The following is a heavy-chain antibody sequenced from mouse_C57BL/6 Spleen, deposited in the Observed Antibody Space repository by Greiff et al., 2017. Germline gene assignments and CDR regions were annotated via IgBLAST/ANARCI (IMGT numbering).Heavy chain of an antibody. CDR1: GFSLTSYG. CDR3: AKNPYYYGSSPLAMDY. D-gene: IGHD1-1*01. Sequence: VKLMESGPGLVQPSQSLSITCTVSGFSLTSYGVHWVRQPPGKGLEWLGVIWSGGSTDYNAAFISRLSISKDNSKSQVFFKMNSLQADDTAIYYCAKNPYYYGSSPLAMDYWGQGTSVTVSS. CDR2: IWSGGST. J-gene: IGHJ4*01. V-gene: IGHV2-4*01.